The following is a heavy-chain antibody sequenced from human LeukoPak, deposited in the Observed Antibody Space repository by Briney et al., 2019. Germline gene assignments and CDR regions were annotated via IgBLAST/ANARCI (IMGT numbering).Heavy chain of an antibody. D-gene: IGHD2-2*01. Sequence: ASVKVSCKSSGDTFSSYTFSWVRQAPGQGLEWMGWISAYNGNTNYAQKLQGRVTMATDTSTSTAYMELRSLRSDDTAVYYCATGDSPAATFDYWGQGTLVTVSS. CDR1: GDTFSSYT. CDR3: ATGDSPAATFDY. J-gene: IGHJ4*02. V-gene: IGHV1-18*01. CDR2: ISAYNGNT.